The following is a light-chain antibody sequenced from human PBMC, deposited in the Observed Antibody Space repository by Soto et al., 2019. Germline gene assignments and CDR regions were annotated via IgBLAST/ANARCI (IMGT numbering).Light chain of an antibody. CDR3: SSYAGSTIVV. Sequence: QSALTQPASVSGSPGQSITISCTGTSSDVGGYNYVSWYQHHPGRAPKLMIYEVSTRPSGVSNRFSGSKSGNTASLTISGLQAEDEADYYCSSYAGSTIVVFGAGTKVTVL. J-gene: IGLJ1*01. CDR1: SSDVGGYNY. CDR2: EVS. V-gene: IGLV2-14*01.